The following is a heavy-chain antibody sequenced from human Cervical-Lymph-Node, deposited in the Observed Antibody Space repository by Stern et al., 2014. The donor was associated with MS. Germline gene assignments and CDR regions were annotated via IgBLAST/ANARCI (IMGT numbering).Heavy chain of an antibody. D-gene: IGHD5-12*01. Sequence: EVQLVESGGGLVQPGGSLRLSCAASGFTFSSYSMNWVCQAPGKGLEWVSYISSSSSTIYYADSVKGRFTISRDNAKNSLYLQMNSLRDEDTAVYYCARDPTRGYDPYYYYYGMDVWGQGTTVTVSS. CDR1: GFTFSSYS. V-gene: IGHV3-48*02. CDR3: ARDPTRGYDPYYYYYGMDV. J-gene: IGHJ6*02. CDR2: ISSSSSTI.